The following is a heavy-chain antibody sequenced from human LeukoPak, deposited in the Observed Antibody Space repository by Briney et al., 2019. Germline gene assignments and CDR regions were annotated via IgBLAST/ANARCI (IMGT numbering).Heavy chain of an antibody. CDR1: GFTFSSYD. D-gene: IGHD2-2*01. CDR3: ARGKYQLLPDY. Sequence: PGGSPRLSCAASGFTFSSYDMHWVRQATGKGLEWVSAIGTAGDTYYPGSVKGRFTISRENAKNSLYLQTNSLRAGDTAVYYCARGKYQLLPDYWGQGTLVTVSS. V-gene: IGHV3-13*04. CDR2: IGTAGDT. J-gene: IGHJ4*02.